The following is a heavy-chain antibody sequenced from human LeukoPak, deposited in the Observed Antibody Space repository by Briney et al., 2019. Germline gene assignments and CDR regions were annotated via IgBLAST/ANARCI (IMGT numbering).Heavy chain of an antibody. CDR3: ARLNSSGYYYDYWYFDL. CDR2: IFHSENT. V-gene: IGHV4-38-2*02. D-gene: IGHD3-22*01. J-gene: IGHJ2*01. CDR1: GYSISSGYY. Sequence: PSETLSLTCTVSGYSISSGYYWGWIRQPPGKGLEWIGSIFHSENTFYNPSLKSRVTISVDTSKNQFSLRLSSVTAADTAVYYCARLNSSGYYYDYWYFDLWGRGTLVTVSS.